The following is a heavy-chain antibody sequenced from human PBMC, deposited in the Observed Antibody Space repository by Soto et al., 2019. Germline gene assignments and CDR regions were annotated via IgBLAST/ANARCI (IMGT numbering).Heavy chain of an antibody. CDR1: RFTFSSYA. CDR3: AKAHGGAKADYYFDY. J-gene: IGHJ4*02. D-gene: IGHD1-26*01. CDR2: ISGSGGST. V-gene: IGHV3-23*01. Sequence: EGSLRLSCAASRFTFSSYAMSWVRQAPGKGLEWVSAISGSGGSTYYADSVKGRFTISRDNSKNTLYLQMNSLRAEDTAVYYCAKAHGGAKADYYFDYWGQGTLVTVSS.